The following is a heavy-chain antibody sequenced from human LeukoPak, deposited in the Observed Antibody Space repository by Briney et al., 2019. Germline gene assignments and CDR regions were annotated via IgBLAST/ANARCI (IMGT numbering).Heavy chain of an antibody. CDR2: IGSNGGST. D-gene: IGHD5-12*01. CDR3: VKEQASRGYSGPLSGY. CDR1: GFTFSSYA. J-gene: IGHJ4*02. Sequence: GGSLRLSCSASGFTFSSYAMHWVRQAPGKGLEYVSAIGSNGGSTYYADSVKGRFTISRDNSKNTLYLQMSSLRAEDTAVYYCVKEQASRGYSGPLSGYWGQGTLVTVSS. V-gene: IGHV3-64D*06.